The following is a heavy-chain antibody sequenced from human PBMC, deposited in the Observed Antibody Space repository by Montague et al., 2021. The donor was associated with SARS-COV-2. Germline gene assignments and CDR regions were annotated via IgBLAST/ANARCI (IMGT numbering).Heavy chain of an antibody. CDR3: AGVAVIISGAPPTRLPRYIDG. CDR2: IHYSGIT. Sequence: SETLSLTCTVSGGSFSSSSYYWGWLRQSPGKGLEWIGNIHYSGITDSNPTLKTRATISADTSKNQFSLKLTSATAADTAVYYCAGVAVIISGAPPTRLPRYIDGWGKGTTVTVSS. J-gene: IGHJ6*03. D-gene: IGHD1-20*01. CDR1: GGSFSSSSYY. V-gene: IGHV4-39*01.